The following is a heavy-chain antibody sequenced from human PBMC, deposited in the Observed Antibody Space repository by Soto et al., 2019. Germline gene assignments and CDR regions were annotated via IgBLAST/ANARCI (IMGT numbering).Heavy chain of an antibody. CDR1: GFSLSTSVVG. J-gene: IGHJ3*02. CDR3: ARGLATLPVFAFDI. CDR2: IYWSGDE. Sequence: SGPTLVNPTQTLTLTCSFSGFSLSTSVVGVGWIRQSPGKALEWLALIYWSGDEHYRPSLKSRLSIIKDTSKNHVVLIMTDMDPVDTATYYCARGLATLPVFAFDIWGQGTMVTVS. D-gene: IGHD6-6*01. V-gene: IGHV2-5*01.